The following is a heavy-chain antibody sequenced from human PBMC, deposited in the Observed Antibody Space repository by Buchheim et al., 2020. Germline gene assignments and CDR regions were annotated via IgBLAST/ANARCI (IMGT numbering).Heavy chain of an antibody. D-gene: IGHD3-3*01. J-gene: IGHJ4*02. V-gene: IGHV4-31*03. Sequence: QVQLQESGPGLVKPSQTLSLTCTVSGGSISSGGYYWSWIRQHPGKGLEWIGYIYYSGSPYYNPSLKSRVPISVGPSKNQFYLKLSSVTAADTAVYYCARGAYDFWSGYLGGLDYWGQGTL. CDR3: ARGAYDFWSGYLGGLDY. CDR1: GGSISSGGYY. CDR2: IYYSGSP.